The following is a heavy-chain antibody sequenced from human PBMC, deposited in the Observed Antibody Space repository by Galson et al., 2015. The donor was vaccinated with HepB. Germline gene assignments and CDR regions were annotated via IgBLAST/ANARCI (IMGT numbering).Heavy chain of an antibody. CDR1: GGSFGTYY. J-gene: IGHJ5*01. V-gene: IGHV4-34*01. Sequence: ETLSLTCAVYGGSFGTYYWAWIRQPPGKGMEWIGEVRHNGNTYYKASLKSRVTVSLDTSKSQFSLRLKSMTAADAAIYYCARGVVQWTTWRYWYDSWSQGAPVIVSS. D-gene: IGHD1-26*01. CDR3: ARGVVQWTTWRYWYDS. CDR2: VRHNGNT.